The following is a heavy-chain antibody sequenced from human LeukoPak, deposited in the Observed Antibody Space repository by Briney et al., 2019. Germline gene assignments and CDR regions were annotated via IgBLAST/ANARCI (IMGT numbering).Heavy chain of an antibody. J-gene: IGHJ4*02. D-gene: IGHD3-10*01. Sequence: SGGSLRLSCAASGFTFSGYGMHWVCQAPGKGLEWVAFIRYDGSNKKWADYVKGRITISRDNSKNTLELQMNNLRAEDTAVYYCAKGHSGSGKYSFDYWGQGTLVTVST. CDR1: GFTFSGYG. CDR2: IRYDGSNK. V-gene: IGHV3-30*02. CDR3: AKGHSGSGKYSFDY.